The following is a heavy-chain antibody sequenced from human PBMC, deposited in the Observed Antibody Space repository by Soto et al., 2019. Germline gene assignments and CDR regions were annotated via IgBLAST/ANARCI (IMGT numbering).Heavy chain of an antibody. CDR3: ARPLYPGYCTDGVCYSYDF. J-gene: IGHJ4*02. Sequence: GESLKISCQTFGYTVTSHWIAWVRQKPGKGLEWMGIIFPADSEIRQSPSFRGHVTISADKSISTAYLQWSSLEASDTAVYYCARPLYPGYCTDGVCYSYDFWGQGTPVTVSS. CDR1: GYTVTSHW. CDR2: IFPADSEI. V-gene: IGHV5-51*01. D-gene: IGHD2-8*01.